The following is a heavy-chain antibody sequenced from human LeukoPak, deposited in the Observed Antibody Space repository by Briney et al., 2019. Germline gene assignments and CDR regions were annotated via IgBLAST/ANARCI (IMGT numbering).Heavy chain of an antibody. CDR3: ARGGRCYGSGTYWNY. D-gene: IGHD3-10*01. Sequence: SETLSLTCNVSGSSISGYYWSWIRQPPGKGLEWVAYIYGSGSTNYNPSLKSRVTISVDASKNQFSLKLNNMSAADTALYYCARGGRCYGSGTYWNYWGQGTLVTVSS. CDR2: IYGSGST. V-gene: IGHV4-59*01. CDR1: GSSISGYY. J-gene: IGHJ4*02.